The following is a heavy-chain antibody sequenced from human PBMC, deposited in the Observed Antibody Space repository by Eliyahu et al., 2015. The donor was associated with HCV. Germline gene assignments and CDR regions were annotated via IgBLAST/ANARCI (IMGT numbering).Heavy chain of an antibody. CDR1: GASFSDHY. D-gene: IGHD2/OR15-2a*01. CDR3: ARNIVLFGGYGMDV. Sequence: QVQLDQRGAGLLKPSETLSLTCGVSGASFSDHYWSWIRQSPGKGLEWIGETHRSGDRNYNPSLKSRVTISVDTAKEEVSLKLNYVTAADTAVYYCARNIVLFGGYGMDVWGQGATVTV. CDR2: THRSGDR. J-gene: IGHJ6*02. V-gene: IGHV4-34*01.